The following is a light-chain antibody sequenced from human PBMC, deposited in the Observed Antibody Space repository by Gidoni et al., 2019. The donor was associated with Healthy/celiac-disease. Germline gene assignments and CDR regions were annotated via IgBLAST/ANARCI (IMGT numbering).Light chain of an antibody. J-gene: IGKJ5*01. Sequence: IQITQSPSSLSASVGDRVPITCRASQSISSYLNWYQQKPGKAPKLMIYASSSLQSGVPSRFSGSGSGTDFTLTISSLQPEDFATYYCQQSYSTLITFGQGTRLEIK. V-gene: IGKV1-39*01. CDR3: QQSYSTLIT. CDR2: ASS. CDR1: QSISSY.